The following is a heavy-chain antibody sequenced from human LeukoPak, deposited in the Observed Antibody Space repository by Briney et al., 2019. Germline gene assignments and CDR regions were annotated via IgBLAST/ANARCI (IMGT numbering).Heavy chain of an antibody. CDR1: GGSISSYY. Sequence: SETLSLTCTVSGGSISSYYWSWIRQPPGKGLEWIGYIYYSGSTNYKSSLKSRVTISVDTSKNQFSLKLSSVTAADTAVYYCAREGSKMTVDYWGQGTLVTVSS. V-gene: IGHV4-59*12. J-gene: IGHJ4*02. D-gene: IGHD2-21*02. CDR3: AREGSKMTVDY. CDR2: IYYSGST.